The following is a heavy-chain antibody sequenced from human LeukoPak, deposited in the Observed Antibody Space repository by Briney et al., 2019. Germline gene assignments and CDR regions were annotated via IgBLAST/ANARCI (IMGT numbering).Heavy chain of an antibody. CDR1: GGSISSSSYY. Sequence: SETLSLTCTVSGGSISSSSYYWGWIRQPPGKGLEWIGSIYYSGSTYYNPSLKSRVTISVDTSKNQFSLKLSSVTAADTAVYYCARAGLAYYDFWSGCFDYWGQGTLVTVSS. J-gene: IGHJ4*02. CDR2: IYYSGST. D-gene: IGHD3-3*01. V-gene: IGHV4-39*07. CDR3: ARAGLAYYDFWSGCFDY.